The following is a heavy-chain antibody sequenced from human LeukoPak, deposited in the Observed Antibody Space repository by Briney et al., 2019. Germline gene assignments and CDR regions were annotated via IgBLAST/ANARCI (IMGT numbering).Heavy chain of an antibody. J-gene: IGHJ4*02. Sequence: GGSLRLSCAASGFTFNTYAMSWVRQAPGKGLEWVSSISDTGGSTYYADSVRGRFTISRDNSKSTLYLQMNSLRAEDTAIYYCAKDLVPAAMPGLFDYWGQGTLVTVSS. CDR1: GFTFNTYA. V-gene: IGHV3-23*01. CDR3: AKDLVPAAMPGLFDY. CDR2: ISDTGGST. D-gene: IGHD2-2*01.